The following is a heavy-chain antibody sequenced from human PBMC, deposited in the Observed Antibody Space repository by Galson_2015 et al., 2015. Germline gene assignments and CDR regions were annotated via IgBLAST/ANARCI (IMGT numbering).Heavy chain of an antibody. J-gene: IGHJ3*02. Sequence: SLRLSCEASGFTFSGHAMHWVRQAPGKGLEWVTQIWYDGSNKYYSASVKGRFSVSRDNSKNTVYLQMNSLRAEDTAVYYCARDGQQLASYAFDIWGQGTMVTVSS. CDR2: IWYDGSNK. D-gene: IGHD6-13*01. CDR1: GFTFSGHA. V-gene: IGHV3-33*01. CDR3: ARDGQQLASYAFDI.